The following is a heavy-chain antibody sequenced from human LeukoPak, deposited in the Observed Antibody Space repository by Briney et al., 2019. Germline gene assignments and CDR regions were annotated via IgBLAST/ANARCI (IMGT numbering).Heavy chain of an antibody. Sequence: SVKVSCKASGGTFSSYAISWVRQAPGQGLEWMGGIIPIFDTANYAHKFQGRVTITADESTSTAYMELSSLRSEDTAVYYWARVLSMGVPAAINWFDPWGQGTLVTVSS. D-gene: IGHD2-2*02. J-gene: IGHJ5*02. CDR3: ARVLSMGVPAAINWFDP. V-gene: IGHV1-69*13. CDR2: IIPIFDTA. CDR1: GGTFSSYA.